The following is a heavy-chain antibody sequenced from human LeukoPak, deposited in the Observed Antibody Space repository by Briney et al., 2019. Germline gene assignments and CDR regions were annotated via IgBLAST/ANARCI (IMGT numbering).Heavy chain of an antibody. Sequence: GGSLRLSCAASGFTFSSYSMNWVRQAPGKGLEWVSAISGSGGSTYYADSVKGRFTISRDNSKNTLYLQMNSLRAEDTAVYYCAKDPTGGVGARPNYYFDYWGQGTLVTVSS. CDR2: ISGSGGST. V-gene: IGHV3-23*01. D-gene: IGHD1-26*01. CDR3: AKDPTGGVGARPNYYFDY. CDR1: GFTFSSYS. J-gene: IGHJ4*02.